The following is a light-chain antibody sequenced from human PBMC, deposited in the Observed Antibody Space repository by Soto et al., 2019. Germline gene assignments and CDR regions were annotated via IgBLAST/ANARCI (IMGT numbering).Light chain of an antibody. CDR1: NSNIGSNT. CDR3: QSFDRSQTYDNRLSGV. V-gene: IGLV1-44*01. J-gene: IGLJ3*02. CDR2: YDN. Sequence: QSVLTQPPSASGTPGQRVTISCSGSNSNIGSNTVNWYQQLPGTAPKLLIYYDNLRPSGVPDRISGSKSGTSASLAISGLQSDDEADYYCQSFDRSQTYDNRLSGVFGGGTKVTVL.